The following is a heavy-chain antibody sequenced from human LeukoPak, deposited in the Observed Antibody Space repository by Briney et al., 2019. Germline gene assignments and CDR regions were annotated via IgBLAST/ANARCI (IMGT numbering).Heavy chain of an antibody. D-gene: IGHD6-13*01. CDR1: GFTFSSYG. V-gene: IGHV3-33*01. CDR3: AGSRPFGSSLGVYYYYRMDV. CDR2: IWYDGSNK. Sequence: GRSLRLSCAASGFTFSSYGMHWVRQAPGKGMERVGVIWYDGSNKYYADSVKGRFTISRDNSKDTLYLQMNSLRAEDTAVYYCAGSRPFGSSLGVYYYYRMDVWGKGTTVAVSS. J-gene: IGHJ6*04.